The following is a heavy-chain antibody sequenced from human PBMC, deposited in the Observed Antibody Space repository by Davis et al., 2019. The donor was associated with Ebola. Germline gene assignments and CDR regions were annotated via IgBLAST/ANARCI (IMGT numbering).Heavy chain of an antibody. D-gene: IGHD5-18*01. V-gene: IGHV3-73*01. CDR3: ARFEGVDTAMVYYYYGMDV. CDR2: IRCQANSYAT. Sequence: GESPKTSSAASGFTFSGSAMHRLRQASGNGQEWVGLIRCQANSYATAYAAPVKGRFTISRDDSKNTAYLEMNSLRTWDTDVYNYARFEGVDTAMVYYYYGMDVWGKGTTVTVSS. J-gene: IGHJ6*04. CDR1: GFTFSGSA.